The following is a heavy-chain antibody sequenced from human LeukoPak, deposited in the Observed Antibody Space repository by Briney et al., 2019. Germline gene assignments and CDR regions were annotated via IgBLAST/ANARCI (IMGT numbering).Heavy chain of an antibody. CDR3: ARGYCSGGRCLYYFDY. V-gene: IGHV4-34*01. CDR2: INHSGST. J-gene: IGHJ4*02. CDR1: GGSFSGYY. Sequence: SETLSLTCAVYGGSFSGYYWSWVRQPPGKGLEWIGEINHSGSTNYNPSLKSRVTISVDTSKNQFSLKLSSVTAADTAVYYCARGYCSGGRCLYYFDYWGQGTLVTVSS. D-gene: IGHD2-15*01.